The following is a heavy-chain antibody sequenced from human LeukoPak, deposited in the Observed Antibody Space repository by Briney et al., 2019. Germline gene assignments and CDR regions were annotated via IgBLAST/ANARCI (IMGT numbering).Heavy chain of an antibody. CDR3: ARGRYSSSWPFDY. D-gene: IGHD6-13*01. CDR2: INHSGST. J-gene: IGHJ4*02. CDR1: GGSFSGYY. Sequence: SETLSLTCAVYGGSFSGYYWSWIRQPPGKGLEWIGEINHSGSTNYNPSLKSRVTISVDTSKSQFSLKLSSVTAADTAVYYCARGRYSSSWPFDYWGQGTLVTASS. V-gene: IGHV4-34*01.